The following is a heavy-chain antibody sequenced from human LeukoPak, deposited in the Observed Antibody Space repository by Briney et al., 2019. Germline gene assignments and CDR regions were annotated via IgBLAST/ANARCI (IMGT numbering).Heavy chain of an antibody. CDR3: AKDPIWNSTSPHCFDY. CDR2: IIPILGIA. CDR1: GGTFSSYA. Sequence: SVKVSCKASGGTFSSYAISWVRQAPGQGLEWMGRIIPILGIANYAQKFQGRVTITADKSTSTAYMELSSLRSEDTAVYYCAKDPIWNSTSPHCFDYWGQGALVTVSS. J-gene: IGHJ4*02. D-gene: IGHD2-2*01. V-gene: IGHV1-69*04.